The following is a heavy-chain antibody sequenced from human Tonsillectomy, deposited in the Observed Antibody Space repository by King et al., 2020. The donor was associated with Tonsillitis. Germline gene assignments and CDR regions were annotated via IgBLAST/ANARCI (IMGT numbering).Heavy chain of an antibody. Sequence: VQLVESGGGLVDPGGSLRLSCAASGFTFSDAWMNWVLQAQAKGREWVGRLKRKPDGGTTDLAAPVKGRFTISRDDSKNTLYLQMNSLKTEDTAMYYCAKYSSSSPYYFDSWGQGALVTVSS. J-gene: IGHJ4*02. CDR2: LKRKPDGGTT. D-gene: IGHD6-6*01. V-gene: IGHV3-15*05. CDR3: AKYSSSSPYYFDS. CDR1: GFTFSDAW.